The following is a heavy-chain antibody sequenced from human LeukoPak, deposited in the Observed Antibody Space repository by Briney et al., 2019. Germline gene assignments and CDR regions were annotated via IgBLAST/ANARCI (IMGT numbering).Heavy chain of an antibody. CDR3: ARGDKKENQSGPSGYFDP. J-gene: IGHJ5*02. CDR1: GYTFTGYY. Sequence: ASVKVSCKASGYTFTGYYMHWVRQAPGQGLEWMGWINPSSGGTNFGPKFHGRVSMTRDTSINTVYMELSSLRSDDTAVYYCARGDKKENQSGPSGYFDPWGQGTLVTVSS. CDR2: INPSSGGT. D-gene: IGHD3-10*01. V-gene: IGHV1-2*02.